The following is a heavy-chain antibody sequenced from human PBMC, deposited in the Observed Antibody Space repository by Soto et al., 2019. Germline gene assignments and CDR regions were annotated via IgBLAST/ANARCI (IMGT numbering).Heavy chain of an antibody. D-gene: IGHD3-22*01. J-gene: IGHJ6*02. Sequence: QVQLVESGGGVVQPGRSMRLSCAASGFTFSNNGMHWVRQAPGKGLEWVAVISYDGSSKYYADSVKGRFTISRDNSKNTLFLQMNSLRAEDTAVFYCAKGRYYDLYGMDVWGQRTTVTVSS. CDR1: GFTFSNNG. CDR3: AKGRYYDLYGMDV. V-gene: IGHV3-30*18. CDR2: ISYDGSSK.